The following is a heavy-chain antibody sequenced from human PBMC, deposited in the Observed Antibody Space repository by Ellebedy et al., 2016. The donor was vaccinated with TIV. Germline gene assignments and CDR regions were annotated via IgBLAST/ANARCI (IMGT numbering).Heavy chain of an antibody. CDR2: ISGYNGNT. CDR3: ARVVDGDYEDY. CDR1: GYTFTNYG. V-gene: IGHV1-18*04. D-gene: IGHD4-17*01. J-gene: IGHJ4*02. Sequence: ASVKVSCKASGYTFTNYGISWVRQAPGQGLEWMGWISGYNGNTYSAQKLQGRVTMTTDTSTSTAYMELRSLRSDDTAVYYCARVVDGDYEDYWGQGALVTVSS.